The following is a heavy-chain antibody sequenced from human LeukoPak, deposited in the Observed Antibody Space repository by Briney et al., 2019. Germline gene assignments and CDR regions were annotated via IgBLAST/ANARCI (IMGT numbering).Heavy chain of an antibody. D-gene: IGHD6-13*01. CDR3: ARDKGYSSSWDY. CDR2: ISYDGSNK. CDR1: GFTFSSYA. J-gene: IGHJ4*02. V-gene: IGHV3-30*04. Sequence: GGSLRLSCAASGFTFSSYAMHWVRQAPGKGLEWVAVISYDGSNKYYADSVKGRFTISRDNSKNTLYLRMNSLRAEDTALYYCARDKGYSSSWDYWGQGTLVTVSS.